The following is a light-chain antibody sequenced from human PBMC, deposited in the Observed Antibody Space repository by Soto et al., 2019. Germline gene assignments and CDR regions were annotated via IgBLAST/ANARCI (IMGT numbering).Light chain of an antibody. CDR1: NSDVGSYNL. V-gene: IGLV2-23*02. J-gene: IGLJ1*01. Sequence: QSVLTQPASVSGSPGQSITISCTGTNSDVGSYNLVSWYQQHPGKAPKLMIYEVSKRPSGFSNRFSGSKSGNTASLTISGLQAEDEADYYCQSYDSSLGGFVFGTGTKVTVL. CDR3: QSYDSSLGGFV. CDR2: EVS.